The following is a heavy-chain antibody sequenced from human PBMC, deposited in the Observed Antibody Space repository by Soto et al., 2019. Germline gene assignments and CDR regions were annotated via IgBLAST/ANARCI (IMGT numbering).Heavy chain of an antibody. D-gene: IGHD3-10*01. V-gene: IGHV4-4*07. J-gene: IGHJ6*02. CDR2: IYTSGST. CDR1: GGSISSYY. Sequence: SETLSLTCTVSGGSISSYYWSWIRQPAGKGLEWIGRIYTSGSTNYNPSLKSRVTISVDTSKNQFSLKLSSVTAADTAVYYCARDRMGYSGSARCVGICHYYPGMDVWGQGTTVTVSS. CDR3: ARDRMGYSGSARCVGICHYYPGMDV.